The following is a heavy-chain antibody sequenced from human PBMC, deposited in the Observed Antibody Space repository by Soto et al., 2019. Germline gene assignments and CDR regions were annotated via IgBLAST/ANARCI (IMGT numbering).Heavy chain of an antibody. Sequence: EARLVESGGDLVKSGGSLRLSCVASGFLFRDFEMNWVRQAPGKGLEWVSHISTSGSHVSDSDAVKGRFTISRDNTKHTLYLQMNSLRVEDTAVYYCAKTITTYSGDSRGRGALVDYWGQGTLVTVSS. CDR1: GFLFRDFE. J-gene: IGHJ4*02. V-gene: IGHV3-48*03. CDR3: AKTITTYSGDSRGRGALVDY. D-gene: IGHD3-22*01. CDR2: ISTSGSHV.